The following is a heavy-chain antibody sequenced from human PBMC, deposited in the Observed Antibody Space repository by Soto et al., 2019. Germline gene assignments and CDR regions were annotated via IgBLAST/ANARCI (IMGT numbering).Heavy chain of an antibody. CDR3: GKERRGSGWSVCNF. CDR1: GFIFRDYA. V-gene: IGHV3-23*01. D-gene: IGHD6-19*01. Sequence: VQLLESGGGLVQPGGSLRLSCAASGFIFRDYAMNWVRQAPGKGLEWVSDISGSGDSARYADSVKGRFTISRDNSRNTLYMQITSLRVDDTAVYYRGKERRGSGWSVCNFWGQGTLVTVSS. CDR2: ISGSGDSA. J-gene: IGHJ4*02.